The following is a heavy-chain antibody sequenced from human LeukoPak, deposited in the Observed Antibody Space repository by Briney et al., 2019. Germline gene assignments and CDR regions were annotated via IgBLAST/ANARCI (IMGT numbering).Heavy chain of an antibody. Sequence: SVKVSCKASGGTFSSYAISWVRQAPGQGLEWMGGIIPIFGTANYAQKFQGRVTITADESTSTAYMELSSLRSEDTAVYYCARSVGNYYYYMDVWGKGTRSPSP. V-gene: IGHV1-69*13. CDR2: IIPIFGTA. CDR1: GGTFSSYA. J-gene: IGHJ6*03. CDR3: ARSVGNYYYYMDV.